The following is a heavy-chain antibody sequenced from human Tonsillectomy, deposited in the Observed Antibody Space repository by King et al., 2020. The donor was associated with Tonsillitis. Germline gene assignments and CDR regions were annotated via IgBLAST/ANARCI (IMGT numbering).Heavy chain of an antibody. Sequence: VQLVESGGRLVQPGGSLRLSCAASGFTFSNYAMSWVRQAPGKGLEWGSGVSGSGGSTYSADSVKGRFTTSRDNSKNTLYLLMNSLRAEDTAVYYCAKDKVSTMPRDAFDFWGQGTMVTVSS. CDR1: GFTFSNYA. J-gene: IGHJ3*01. CDR3: AKDKVSTMPRDAFDF. D-gene: IGHD5/OR15-5a*01. CDR2: VSGSGGST. V-gene: IGHV3-23*04.